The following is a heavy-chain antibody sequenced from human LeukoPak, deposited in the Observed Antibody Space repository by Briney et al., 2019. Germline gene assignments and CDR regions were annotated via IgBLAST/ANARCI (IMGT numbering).Heavy chain of an antibody. CDR1: GYSISSGYY. CDR2: IYHSETT. J-gene: IGHJ4*02. Sequence: SETLSLTCAVSGYSISSGYYWGWIRQPPGKGLDWIGSIYHSETTYYNPSLESRITISVDTSKNQFSLKVTSVTSADTALYYCARAYCTSFGCYNFDYWGQGALVTVSS. D-gene: IGHD2-2*01. V-gene: IGHV4-38-2*01. CDR3: ARAYCTSFGCYNFDY.